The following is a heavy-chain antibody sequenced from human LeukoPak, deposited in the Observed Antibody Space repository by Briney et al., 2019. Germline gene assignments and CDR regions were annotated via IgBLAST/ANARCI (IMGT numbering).Heavy chain of an antibody. D-gene: IGHD5-12*01. CDR1: EFTFSSYD. CDR3: ARSRYSGWYRSDFDC. V-gene: IGHV3-48*02. CDR2: ISSTSGTI. Sequence: GGSLRLSCAASEFTFSSYDMNWVRQAPGKGLEWISFISSTSGTIYYADSVKGRFTISRDNARNSLFLQMNSLRDEDTAVYFCARSRYSGWYRSDFDCWGQGTLVTVSS. J-gene: IGHJ4*02.